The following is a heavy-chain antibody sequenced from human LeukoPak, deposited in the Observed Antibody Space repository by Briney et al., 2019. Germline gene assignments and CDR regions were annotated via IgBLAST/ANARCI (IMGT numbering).Heavy chain of an antibody. J-gene: IGHJ4*02. CDR2: IKSKTDGGAI. Sequence: GGSLRLSCAASGFTFSNAWMSWIRQAPGKGLEWVGRIKSKTDGGAIDHAAPVKGRFTISRDDSKNMMYLQMNSLKTEDTAVYYCTTVRPSIGYWGLGTLVTVSS. CDR3: TTVRPSIGY. V-gene: IGHV3-15*01. D-gene: IGHD2-21*01. CDR1: GFTFSNAW.